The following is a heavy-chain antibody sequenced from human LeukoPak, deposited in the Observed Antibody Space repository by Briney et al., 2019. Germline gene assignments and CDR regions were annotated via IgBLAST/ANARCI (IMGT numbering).Heavy chain of an antibody. CDR3: AKAASSSWPSYYYGMDV. J-gene: IGHJ6*02. CDR1: GFIFSSYS. D-gene: IGHD6-13*01. V-gene: IGHV3-23*01. CDR2: ITGSGGNT. Sequence: GGSLRLSCAASGFIFSSYSMNWVRQAPGKGLEWVSVITGSGGNTYYADSVKCRFTISKDNSKNTVYLQMSSLRVDDTAVYYCAKAASSSWPSYYYGMDVWGQGTTVTVSS.